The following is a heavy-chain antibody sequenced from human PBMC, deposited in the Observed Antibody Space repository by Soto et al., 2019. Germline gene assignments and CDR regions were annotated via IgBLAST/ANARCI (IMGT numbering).Heavy chain of an antibody. Sequence: PXXSLRLSCAASGFTFSSYSMNWVRQAPGKGLEWVSYISSSSSTIYYADSVKGRFTISRDNAKNSLYLQMNSLRDEDTAVYYCARDPNDYGVLQGCYYGMDFWGQGTTVTVSS. CDR2: ISSSSSTI. D-gene: IGHD4-17*01. J-gene: IGHJ6*02. CDR3: ARDPNDYGVLQGCYYGMDF. CDR1: GFTFSSYS. V-gene: IGHV3-48*02.